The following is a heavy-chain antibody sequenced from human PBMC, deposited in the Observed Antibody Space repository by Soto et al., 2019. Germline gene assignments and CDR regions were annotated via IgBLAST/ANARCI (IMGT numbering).Heavy chain of an antibody. CDR1: GGSFSGYY. Sequence: SETLSLTCAVYGGSFSGYYWSWIRQPPGKGLEWIGEINHSGSTNYNPSLKSRVTISVDTSKNQFSLKLSSVTAADTAVYYCAREVVYYDFWSGYYTGNAEDLGYFDYWGQGTLVTVSS. CDR2: INHSGST. V-gene: IGHV4-34*01. D-gene: IGHD3-3*01. CDR3: AREVVYYDFWSGYYTGNAEDLGYFDY. J-gene: IGHJ4*02.